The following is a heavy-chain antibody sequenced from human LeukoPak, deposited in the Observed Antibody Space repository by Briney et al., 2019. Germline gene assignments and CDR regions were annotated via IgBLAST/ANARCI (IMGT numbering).Heavy chain of an antibody. V-gene: IGHV3-73*01. Sequence: GRSLKLSCAASGFTFSGSAVHWVRQYSGKGLEWVGHIDKKDNLYATAYAESVKGRLTISRDDSKDTAFLHMDSLKTEDTALYYCTRDRGTYNWFDPWGQGTLVTVSS. J-gene: IGHJ5*02. CDR2: IDKKDNLYAT. CDR1: GFTFSGSA. CDR3: TRDRGTYNWFDP. D-gene: IGHD2-15*01.